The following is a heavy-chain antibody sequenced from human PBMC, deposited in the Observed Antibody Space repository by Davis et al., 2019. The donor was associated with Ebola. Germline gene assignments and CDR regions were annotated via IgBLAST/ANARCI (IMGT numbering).Heavy chain of an antibody. CDR3: ARVIAVAYDAFEI. V-gene: IGHV4-38-2*02. J-gene: IGHJ3*02. Sequence: MPSETLSLTCTVSGYSISSGYYWGWIRQPPGKGLEWIGSMYHSGNTYYNPSLRSRVTISVDTSNNQLSLRLSSVTAADTAVYYCARVIAVAYDAFEIWGQGTMVTVSS. CDR2: MYHSGNT. CDR1: GYSISSGYY. D-gene: IGHD6-19*01.